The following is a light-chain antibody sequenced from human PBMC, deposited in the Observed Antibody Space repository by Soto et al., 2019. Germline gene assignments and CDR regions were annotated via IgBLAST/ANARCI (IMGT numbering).Light chain of an antibody. J-gene: IGLJ7*01. CDR1: SSDVGSYEF. Sequence: SALTQPASVSESPGQSITISCTGTSSDVGSYEFVSWYQQYPGKAPKLMIYEGSKRPSGVSDRFSGSKSGNTASLTISGLQAEDEADYFCCSYAGGSNVFGAGTQLTVL. CDR2: EGS. V-gene: IGLV2-23*03. CDR3: CSYAGGSNV.